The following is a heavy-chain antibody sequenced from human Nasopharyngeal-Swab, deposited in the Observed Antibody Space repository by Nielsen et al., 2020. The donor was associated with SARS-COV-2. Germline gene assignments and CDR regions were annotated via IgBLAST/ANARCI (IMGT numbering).Heavy chain of an antibody. D-gene: IGHD2-2*01. CDR1: GFTFTNYY. CDR2: LNPSGGSP. CDR3: ARDPMMCRSTSCAFDH. Sequence: ASVKVSCKASGFTFTNYYIHWVRQAPGQGLEWMAILNPSGGSPTYAQRFQGRVTMTWDTSTGTVYMEISSLRFDDTAVYYCARDPMMCRSTSCAFDHWGQGTLVTVSS. V-gene: IGHV1-46*01. J-gene: IGHJ4*02.